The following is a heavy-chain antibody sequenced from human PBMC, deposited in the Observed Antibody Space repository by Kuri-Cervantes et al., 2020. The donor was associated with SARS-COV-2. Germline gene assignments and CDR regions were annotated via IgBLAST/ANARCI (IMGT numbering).Heavy chain of an antibody. CDR1: GFTFSSYA. J-gene: IGHJ4*02. D-gene: IGHD1-26*01. V-gene: IGHV3-30*04. CDR2: ISYDGSNK. CDR3: ARGYSGSYYDYFDY. Sequence: GESLKISCAASGFTFSSYAMHWVRQAPGKGLEWVAVISYDGSNKYYADSVKGRFTISRDNSKNTRYLQMNSLRAEDTAVYYCARGYSGSYYDYFDYWGQGTLVTVSS.